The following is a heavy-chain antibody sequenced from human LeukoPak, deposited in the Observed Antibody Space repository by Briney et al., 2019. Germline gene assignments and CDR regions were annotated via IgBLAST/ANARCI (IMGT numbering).Heavy chain of an antibody. J-gene: IGHJ4*02. CDR1: VYTFTSYQ. Sequence: ASVKVSCKASVYTFTSYQIHWVRQAPGQGLEWGGVINPSGGSTSYAQKIQGRVTMTRDTSTSTVYMDLSRLRSEDTAVYYCARGYCSSTSCSLDFDYWGQGTLVTVST. D-gene: IGHD2-2*01. CDR2: INPSGGST. CDR3: ARGYCSSTSCSLDFDY. V-gene: IGHV1-46*01.